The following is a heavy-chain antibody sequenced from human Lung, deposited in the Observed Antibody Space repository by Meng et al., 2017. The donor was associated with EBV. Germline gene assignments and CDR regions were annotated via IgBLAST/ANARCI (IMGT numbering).Heavy chain of an antibody. D-gene: IGHD2-15*01. CDR2: INHSGST. CDR3: AVTRYCSGGSCFDY. Sequence: QVQIQQWGAGLLKPSETLSLTFAGYGGSFSGYYWSWIRQPPGKGLEWIGEINHSGSTNYNPSLKSRVTISVDTSKNQFSLKLSSVTAADTAVYYCAVTRYCSGGSCFDYWGQGTLVTVSS. CDR1: GGSFSGYY. J-gene: IGHJ4*02. V-gene: IGHV4-34*01.